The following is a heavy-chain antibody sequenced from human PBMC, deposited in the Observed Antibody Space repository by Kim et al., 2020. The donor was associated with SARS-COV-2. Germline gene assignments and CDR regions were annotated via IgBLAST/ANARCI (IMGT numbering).Heavy chain of an antibody. D-gene: IGHD6-25*01. V-gene: IGHV3-33*01. CDR2: N. CDR3: ARDGSEWEVDA. J-gene: IGHJ5*02. Sequence: NYYADTGRGQVTISRDNSKNIIYLQLNNLRVDDTAVYYCARDGSEWEVDAWGQGTLVTVSS.